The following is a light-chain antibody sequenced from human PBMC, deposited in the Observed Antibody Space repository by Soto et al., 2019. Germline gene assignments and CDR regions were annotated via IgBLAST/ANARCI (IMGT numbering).Light chain of an antibody. J-gene: IGLJ2*01. V-gene: IGLV1-44*01. CDR2: DTS. CDR3: AAGYDSLNGPA. CDR1: YSNIGIND. Sequence: QSVLSQPPSASGTPGQTVTVSCSGTYSNIGINDVHWYRQLSGTAPQILIYDTSQRATGVPDRFSGSRSGTSASLVISGLQTEDEADYHCAAGYDSLNGPAFGGGTKLTVL.